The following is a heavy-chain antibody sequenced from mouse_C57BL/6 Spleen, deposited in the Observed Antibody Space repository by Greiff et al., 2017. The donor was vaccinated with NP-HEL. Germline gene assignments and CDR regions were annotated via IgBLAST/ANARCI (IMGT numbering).Heavy chain of an antibody. D-gene: IGHD1-1*01. J-gene: IGHJ2*01. Sequence: QVQLKQSGPELVKPGASVKISCKASGYSFTSYYIHWVKQRPGQGLEWIGWIYPGSGNTKYNEKFKGKATLTADTSSSTAYMQLSSLTSEDSAVYYCARSHGSSGFDYWGQGTTLTVSS. CDR1: GYSFTSYY. CDR2: IYPGSGNT. CDR3: ARSHGSSGFDY. V-gene: IGHV1-66*01.